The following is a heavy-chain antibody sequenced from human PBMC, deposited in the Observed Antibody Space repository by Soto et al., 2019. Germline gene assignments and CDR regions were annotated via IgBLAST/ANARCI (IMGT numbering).Heavy chain of an antibody. CDR3: AKAQKSSGGYAWFDY. V-gene: IGHV3-23*01. D-gene: IGHD1-26*01. J-gene: IGHJ5*01. CDR2: ISSGGATT. CDR1: GFTFSAYA. Sequence: EVQLLESGGGLVQPGGSLRLSCAASGFTFSAYAMVWVRQAPGKGLEWVSGISSGGATTYYADSERGRFTISRDNSQNTLYLQVNRMTPEDTALYYCAKAQKSSGGYAWFDYWGQGTLVTVSS.